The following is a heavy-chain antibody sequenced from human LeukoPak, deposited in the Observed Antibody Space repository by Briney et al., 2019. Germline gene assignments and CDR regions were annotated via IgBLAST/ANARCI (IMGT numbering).Heavy chain of an antibody. V-gene: IGHV3-43*02. CDR3: AKDTPGFYDILTGEDAFDV. Sequence: GGSLRLSCAASGFTFDDYAMHWVRQAPGKGLEWVSLISGDGGSTYYADSVKGRFTISRDNSKNSLYLQMNSLRTEDTALYYCAKDTPGFYDILTGEDAFDVWGQGTMVTVSS. D-gene: IGHD3-9*01. CDR1: GFTFDDYA. J-gene: IGHJ3*01. CDR2: ISGDGGST.